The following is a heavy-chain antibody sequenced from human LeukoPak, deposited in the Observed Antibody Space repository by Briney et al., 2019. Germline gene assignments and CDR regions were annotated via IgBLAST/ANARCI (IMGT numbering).Heavy chain of an antibody. V-gene: IGHV3-23*01. Sequence: PGGSLRLSCAASGFTFSSYAMSWVRQAPGKGLEWVSAISGSGGSTYYADSVKGRFTISRDNSKNTLYLQMNSLRAEDTAVYYCAKVWEAVPAAFDAFDIWGQGTMVTVSS. CDR1: GFTFSSYA. D-gene: IGHD2-2*01. J-gene: IGHJ3*02. CDR3: AKVWEAVPAAFDAFDI. CDR2: ISGSGGST.